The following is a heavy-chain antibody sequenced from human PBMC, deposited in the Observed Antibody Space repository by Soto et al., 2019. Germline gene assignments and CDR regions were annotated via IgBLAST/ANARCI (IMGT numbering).Heavy chain of an antibody. CDR3: ARDMWRGDSKSFDS. CDR1: TGIINVHG. J-gene: IGHJ5*01. CDR2: ISNDGRAQ. V-gene: IGHV3-30*03. Sequence: SLRLSCTSSTGIINVHGIQWVRQAPGKGLEWVAFISNDGRAQYYADSVKGRFTISRDYSKNTVDLQMNSLRNEETAVYYCARDMWRGDSKSFDSWGPGTLVTLSS. D-gene: IGHD2-21*01.